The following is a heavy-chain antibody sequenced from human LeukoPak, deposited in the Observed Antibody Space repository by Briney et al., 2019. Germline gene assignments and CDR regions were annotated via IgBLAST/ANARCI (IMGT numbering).Heavy chain of an antibody. CDR3: ARVDYSSGYFADY. Sequence: KASETLSLTCAVYGGSFSGYYWSWIRQPPGKGLEWIGEINHSGSTNYNPSLKSRVTISVDTSKNQFSLKLSSVTAADTAVYYCARVDYSSGYFADYWGQGTLVTVSS. D-gene: IGHD3-22*01. J-gene: IGHJ4*02. CDR2: INHSGST. CDR1: GGSFSGYY. V-gene: IGHV4-34*01.